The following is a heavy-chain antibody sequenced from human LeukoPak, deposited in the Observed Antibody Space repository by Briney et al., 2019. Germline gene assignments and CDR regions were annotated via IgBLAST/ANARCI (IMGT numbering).Heavy chain of an antibody. CDR2: IIPIFGTA. CDR3: ARAKSEDGYNSN. J-gene: IGHJ4*02. Sequence: GASVKVSCKASAGTFSSYAISWVRQAPGQGLEWMGGIIPIFGTANYAQKFQGRVTITTDESTSTACMELSSLRSEDTAVYYCARAKSEDGYNSNWGQGTLVTVSS. V-gene: IGHV1-69*05. D-gene: IGHD5-24*01. CDR1: AGTFSSYA.